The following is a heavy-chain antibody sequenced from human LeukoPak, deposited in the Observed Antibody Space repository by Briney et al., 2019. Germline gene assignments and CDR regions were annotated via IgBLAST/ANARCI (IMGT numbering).Heavy chain of an antibody. V-gene: IGHV4-39*07. CDR1: GGSISSSSYY. CDR3: AREGYCTSTTCYGDS. Sequence: SETLSLTCTVSGGSISSSSYYWGWIRQPPGKGLEWIGSVYYSGSTSYNPSLKSRVTISVDTSKNQFSLKLSSVTAADTAVYYCAREGYCTSTTCYGDSWGQGTLVTVSS. J-gene: IGHJ4*02. D-gene: IGHD2-2*01. CDR2: VYYSGST.